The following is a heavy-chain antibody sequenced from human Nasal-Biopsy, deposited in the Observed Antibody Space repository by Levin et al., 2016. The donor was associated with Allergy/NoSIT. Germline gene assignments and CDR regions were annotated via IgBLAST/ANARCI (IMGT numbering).Heavy chain of an antibody. J-gene: IGHJ6*02. CDR1: GASVSSGSYY. D-gene: IGHD6-19*01. Sequence: SETLSLTCTVSGASVSSGSYYWTWIRQPPGKGLEWIGNIYKRGSTNYNPSLMSRVTISIDTSKNQFSLKLSSVTAADTAVYYCARDSETSGSTYGYYYYGMDVWGQGTTVTVSS. CDR2: IYKRGST. V-gene: IGHV4-61*01. CDR3: ARDSETSGSTYGYYYYGMDV.